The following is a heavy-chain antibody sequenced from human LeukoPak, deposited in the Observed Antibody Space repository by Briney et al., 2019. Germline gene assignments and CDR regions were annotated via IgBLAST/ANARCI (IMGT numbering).Heavy chain of an antibody. D-gene: IGHD3-22*01. CDR3: ARDSKQWGYDSSGYYSWNWFDP. CDR1: GGSISSSSYY. J-gene: IGHJ5*02. Sequence: SETLSLTCTVSGGSISSSSYYWGWIRQPPGKGLEWIGSIYYSGSTYYNPSLKSRVTISVDTSKNQFSLKLSSVTAADTAVYYCARDSKQWGYDSSGYYSWNWFDPWGQGTLVTVSS. CDR2: IYYSGST. V-gene: IGHV4-39*02.